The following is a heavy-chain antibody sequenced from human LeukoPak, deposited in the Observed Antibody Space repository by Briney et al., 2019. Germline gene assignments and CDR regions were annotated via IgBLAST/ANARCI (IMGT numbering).Heavy chain of an antibody. CDR3: ARHSGISAAGTPFDY. J-gene: IGHJ4*02. CDR1: GGSISSYY. V-gene: IGHV4-59*08. CDR2: IYYSGIT. Sequence: KASETLSLTCTVSGGSISSYYWSWIRQPPGKGLEWIGFIYYSGITNYNPSLKSRVTISVDTSKNQFSLKLSSVTAADTAVYYCARHSGISAAGTPFDYWGQGTLVTVSS. D-gene: IGHD6-13*01.